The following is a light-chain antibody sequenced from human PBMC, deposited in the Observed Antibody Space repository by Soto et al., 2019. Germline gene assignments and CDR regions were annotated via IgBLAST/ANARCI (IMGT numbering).Light chain of an antibody. J-gene: IGKJ1*01. CDR3: QQYGSSPRT. Sequence: EIVVTQSPCTLSLSPGERATLSCRASQSVSSSYLAWYQQKPGQAPRLLIYGASSRATGIPDRFSGSGSGTDFTLIISRLEPEDFAVYYCQQYGSSPRTFGQGTKV. CDR1: QSVSSSY. V-gene: IGKV3-20*01. CDR2: GAS.